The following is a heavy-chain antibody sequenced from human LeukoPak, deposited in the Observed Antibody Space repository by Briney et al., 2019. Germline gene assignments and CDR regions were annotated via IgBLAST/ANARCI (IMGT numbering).Heavy chain of an antibody. CDR1: GLTVSSNY. CDR3: ARPRGGYYDSSGLDAFDI. D-gene: IGHD3-22*01. Sequence: GGSLRLSCAASGLTVSSNYMSWVRLAPGKGLEWVSVIYSGGSTYYADSVKGRFTISRDNSKNTLYLQMNSLRAEDTAVYYCARPRGGYYDSSGLDAFDIWGQGTMVTVSS. CDR2: IYSGGST. V-gene: IGHV3-66*02. J-gene: IGHJ3*02.